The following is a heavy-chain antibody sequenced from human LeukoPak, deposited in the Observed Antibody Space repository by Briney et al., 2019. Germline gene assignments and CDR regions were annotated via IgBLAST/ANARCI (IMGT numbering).Heavy chain of an antibody. CDR1: GGSISSGGYY. V-gene: IGHV4-31*03. D-gene: IGHD4-23*01. Sequence: SQTLSLTCTVSGGSISSGGYYWSWTRPHPGKGLEWIGYIYYSGSTYYNPSLKSRVTISVDTSKNQFSLKLSSVTAADTAVYYCARDYGGNGGMDVWGKGTTVTVSS. CDR3: ARDYGGNGGMDV. CDR2: IYYSGST. J-gene: IGHJ6*03.